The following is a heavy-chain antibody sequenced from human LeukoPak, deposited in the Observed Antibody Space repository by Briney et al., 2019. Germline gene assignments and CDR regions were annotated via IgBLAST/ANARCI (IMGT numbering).Heavy chain of an antibody. J-gene: IGHJ4*02. V-gene: IGHV3-43*02. CDR1: GFTFHNYA. CDR3: ARDHVYGGADY. CDR2: TSGDGIAT. Sequence: GGSLRLSCAASGFTFHNYAIHWVRQAPGKGLEWVSLTSGDGIATYFADSVKGRFTISRDNSKSSLFLQMNSLRTEDTALYYCARDHVYGGADYWGQGTLVTVSS. D-gene: IGHD5/OR15-5a*01.